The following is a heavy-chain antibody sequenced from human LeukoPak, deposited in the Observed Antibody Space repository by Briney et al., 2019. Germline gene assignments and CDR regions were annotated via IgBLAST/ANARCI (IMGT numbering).Heavy chain of an antibody. CDR2: INHSGST. J-gene: IGHJ6*04. D-gene: IGHD2-15*01. CDR3: ARGRRI. V-gene: IGHV4-34*01. CDR1: GGSFSGYY. Sequence: SETLSLTCAVYGGSFSGYYWSWIRQPPGKGLEWIGEINHSGSTNYNPSLKSRVTISVDTSKNQFSLKLSSVTAADTAVYYCARGRRIWGKGTTVTVSS.